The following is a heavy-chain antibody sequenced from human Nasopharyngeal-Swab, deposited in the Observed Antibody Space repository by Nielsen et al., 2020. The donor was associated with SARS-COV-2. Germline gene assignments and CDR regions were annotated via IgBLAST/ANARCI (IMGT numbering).Heavy chain of an antibody. J-gene: IGHJ3*02. V-gene: IGHV3-23*01. CDR3: ARDGSSSSWYETGAFDI. D-gene: IGHD6-13*01. Sequence: GESLKISCAASGFTFSDYAMTWVRQAPGKGLEWVSIISDSGGMTKYADSVKGRFTISRDNSKNTLYLQMNSLRAEDTAVYYCARDGSSSSWYETGAFDIWGQGTMVTVSS. CDR1: GFTFSDYA. CDR2: ISDSGGMT.